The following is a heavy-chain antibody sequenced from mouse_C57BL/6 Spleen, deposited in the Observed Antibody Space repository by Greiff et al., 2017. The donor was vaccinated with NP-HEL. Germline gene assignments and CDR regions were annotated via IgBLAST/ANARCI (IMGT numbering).Heavy chain of an antibody. J-gene: IGHJ2*01. CDR2: INYDGSST. CDR3: AREGAGADY. Sequence: EVKLVESEGGLVQPGSSMKLSCTASGFTFSDYYMAWVRQVPEKGLEWVANINYDGSSTYYLDSLKSRFIISRDNAKNILYLQMSSLKSEDTATYYCAREGAGADYWGQGTTLTVSS. CDR1: GFTFSDYY. V-gene: IGHV5-16*01.